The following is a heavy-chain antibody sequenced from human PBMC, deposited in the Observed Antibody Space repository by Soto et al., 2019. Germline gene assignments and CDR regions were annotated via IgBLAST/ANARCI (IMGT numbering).Heavy chain of an antibody. V-gene: IGHV1-18*01. J-gene: IGHJ6*02. CDR3: AREYPTIVVVAAIGMDV. CDR1: GGTFSSYA. Sequence: ASVKVSCKASGGTFSSYAISWVRQAPGQGLEWMGWISTYNGNTNYAQKLQGRVTMTRDTSTSTVYMELSSLRSEDTAVYYCAREYPTIVVVAAIGMDVWGQGTTVTVSS. D-gene: IGHD2-15*01. CDR2: ISTYNGNT.